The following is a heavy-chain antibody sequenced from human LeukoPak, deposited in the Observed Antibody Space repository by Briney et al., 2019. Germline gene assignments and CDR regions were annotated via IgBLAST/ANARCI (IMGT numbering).Heavy chain of an antibody. Sequence: GGSLRLSCAAAGFTVSSNFMMWVRQAPGKGLEWVSFIYSGGSTYYADSVKGRFTISRDNFKNTLYLQMNNVRGEDTAVYHCASYFGRSWGQGTLVTVSS. CDR3: ASYFGRS. CDR2: IYSGGST. D-gene: IGHD3-10*01. J-gene: IGHJ5*02. V-gene: IGHV3-53*01. CDR1: GFTVSSNF.